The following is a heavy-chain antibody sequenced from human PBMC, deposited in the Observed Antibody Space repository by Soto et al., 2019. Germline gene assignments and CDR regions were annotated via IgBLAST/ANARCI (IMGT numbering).Heavy chain of an antibody. CDR1: GFTFSIYS. Sequence: GGSLRLSCAASGFTFSIYSMNWVRQAPGKGLEWVSSISSRSSYIYYADSVKGRFTISRDNAKNSLYLQMNSLRAEDTAVYYYARDQLYYNDISGRPLNAFDVWGQGTMVTVSS. CDR3: ARDQLYYNDISGRPLNAFDV. CDR2: ISSRSSYI. D-gene: IGHD3-22*01. V-gene: IGHV3-21*01. J-gene: IGHJ3*01.